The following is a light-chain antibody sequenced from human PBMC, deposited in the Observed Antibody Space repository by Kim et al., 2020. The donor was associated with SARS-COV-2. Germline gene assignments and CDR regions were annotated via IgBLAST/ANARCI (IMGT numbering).Light chain of an antibody. CDR1: QSVNTY. J-gene: IGKJ1*01. V-gene: IGKV3D-15*01. CDR2: GAS. CDR3: QQHDNWTT. Sequence: DIVMTQSPATLSVSPGERATLSCRASQSVNTYFAWYQHKPGRAPRLLIYGASSRATGVPARFSGSGSGTDFTLSISSLQPEDFAIYYCQQHDNWTTFGQGTQVDIK.